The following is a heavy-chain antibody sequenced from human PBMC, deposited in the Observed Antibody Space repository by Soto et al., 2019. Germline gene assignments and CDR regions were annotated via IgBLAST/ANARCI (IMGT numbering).Heavy chain of an antibody. D-gene: IGHD2-21*02. J-gene: IGHJ6*02. Sequence: QVQLVESGGGVVQPGRSLRLSCAASGFTFSSYAMHWVRQAPGKGLGWVAVISYDGSNKYYADSVKGRFTISRDNSKNTLYLQMNSLRAEDTAVYYCARDQKKRAYCGGDCWIYYYYGMDVWGQGTTVTVSS. CDR2: ISYDGSNK. CDR1: GFTFSSYA. CDR3: ARDQKKRAYCGGDCWIYYYYGMDV. V-gene: IGHV3-30-3*01.